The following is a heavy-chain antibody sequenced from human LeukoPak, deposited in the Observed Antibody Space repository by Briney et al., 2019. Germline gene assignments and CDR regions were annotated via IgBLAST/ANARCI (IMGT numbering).Heavy chain of an antibody. V-gene: IGHV1-2*06. Sequence: ASVKVSRKASGYTFTGFYMHWVRQAPGQGLEWMGRINPNSGGTNYAQNFQGRVTMTRDTSISTAYMELSSLRSDDTAAYYCARALPSGYYDFWGQGTLVSVSS. D-gene: IGHD3-22*01. J-gene: IGHJ4*02. CDR1: GYTFTGFY. CDR2: INPNSGGT. CDR3: ARALPSGYYDF.